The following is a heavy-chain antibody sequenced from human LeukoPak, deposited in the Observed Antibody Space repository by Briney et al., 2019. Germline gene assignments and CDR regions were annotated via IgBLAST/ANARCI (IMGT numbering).Heavy chain of an antibody. CDR3: VRDRPHNWFDP. Sequence: GGSLRLSGAASGFTFTSHWMHWVRQAPGKGLVWVSRIDNDGSDTAYGDSVRGRFTISRDNAKNTLYLQMDSLRAEDTAVYYCVRDRPHNWFDPWGQGTLVTVSS. J-gene: IGHJ5*02. V-gene: IGHV3-74*01. CDR2: IDNDGSDT. D-gene: IGHD6-6*01. CDR1: GFTFTSHW.